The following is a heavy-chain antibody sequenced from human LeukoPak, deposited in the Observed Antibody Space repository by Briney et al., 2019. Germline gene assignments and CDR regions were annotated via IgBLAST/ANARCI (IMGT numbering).Heavy chain of an antibody. CDR1: GFTFSSYA. J-gene: IGHJ4*02. V-gene: IGHV3-30-3*01. CDR2: ISYDGSNK. CDR3: AKDRASSGWGLVY. Sequence: GGSLRLSCAASGFTFSSYAMHWVRQAPGKGLEWVAVISYDGSNKYYADSVKGRFTISRDNSKNTLYLQMNSLRAEDTAVYYCAKDRASSGWGLVYWGQGTLVTVSS. D-gene: IGHD6-19*01.